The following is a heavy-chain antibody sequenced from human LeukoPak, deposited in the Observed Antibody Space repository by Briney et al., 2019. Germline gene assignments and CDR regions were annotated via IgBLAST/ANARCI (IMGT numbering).Heavy chain of an antibody. CDR2: ISAYDGDT. V-gene: IGHV1-18*01. D-gene: IGHD4/OR15-4a*01. CDR3: ARAGRDYGTSRYYYYYMDV. J-gene: IGHJ6*03. Sequence: ASVKVSCKASGFTFITYGFGWVRQAPGQGLEWMGWISAYDGDTKYAQNLQGRVTMTTDTSTSTAYMELRSLRSDDTALYYCARAGRDYGTSRYYYYYMDVWGKGTTVTVPS. CDR1: GFTFITYG.